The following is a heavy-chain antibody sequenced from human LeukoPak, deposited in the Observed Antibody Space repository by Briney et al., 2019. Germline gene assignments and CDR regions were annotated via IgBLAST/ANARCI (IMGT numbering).Heavy chain of an antibody. V-gene: IGHV3-66*04. Sequence: GGSLRLSCAASGFTVSSNYMSWVRQAPGKGLEWVSVIYSGGSTYYADSVKGRFTISRDNSKNTLYLQMNSLRAEDTAVYYCARLRSSGYQFYFDYWGQGTLVTVSS. J-gene: IGHJ4*02. CDR2: IYSGGST. D-gene: IGHD3-22*01. CDR3: ARLRSSGYQFYFDY. CDR1: GFTVSSNY.